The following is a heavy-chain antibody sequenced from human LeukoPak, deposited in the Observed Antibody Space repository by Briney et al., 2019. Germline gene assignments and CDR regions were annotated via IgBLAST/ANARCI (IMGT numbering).Heavy chain of an antibody. CDR1: GFTFSSYG. CDR3: AKAFAVVVPAAINY. Sequence: TGGSLRLSCAASGFTFSSYGMHWVRQAPGKGLEWVAVISYDGSNRYYADSVKGRFTISRDNSKNTLYLQMNSLRAEDTAVYYCAKAFAVVVPAAINYWGQGTLVTVSS. J-gene: IGHJ4*02. V-gene: IGHV3-30*18. CDR2: ISYDGSNR. D-gene: IGHD2-2*02.